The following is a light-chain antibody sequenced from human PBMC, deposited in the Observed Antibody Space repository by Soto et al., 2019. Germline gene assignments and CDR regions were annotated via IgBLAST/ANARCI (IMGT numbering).Light chain of an antibody. Sequence: DIEMTQSPSSLSASVGDRVTITCRASQTIWSYLNWYQQKPGKAPKLLIYTTSTLQSGVPSRFSGSGSGTDFTLTISTLQSEDFATYYCEQSYNTALTFGPGTKVDV. CDR1: QTIWSY. J-gene: IGKJ3*01. CDR3: EQSYNTALT. V-gene: IGKV1-39*01. CDR2: TTS.